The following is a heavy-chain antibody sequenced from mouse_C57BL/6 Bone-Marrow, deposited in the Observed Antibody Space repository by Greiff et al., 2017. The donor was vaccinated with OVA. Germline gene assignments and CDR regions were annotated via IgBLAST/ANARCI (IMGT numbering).Heavy chain of an antibody. CDR3: ARKPYGYDGGYYAMDY. CDR1: GYTFTDYN. J-gene: IGHJ4*01. CDR2: INPNNGGT. D-gene: IGHD2-2*01. Sequence: EVQLQQSGPELVKPGASVKMSCKASGYTFTDYNMHWVKQSHGKSLEWIGYINPNNGGTSYNQKFKGKATLTVNKSSSTAYMELRSLTSEESAVYYCARKPYGYDGGYYAMDYWGQGTSVTVSS. V-gene: IGHV1-22*01.